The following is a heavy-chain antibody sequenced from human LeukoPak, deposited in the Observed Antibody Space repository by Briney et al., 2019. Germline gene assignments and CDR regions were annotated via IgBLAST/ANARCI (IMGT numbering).Heavy chain of an antibody. J-gene: IGHJ4*02. CDR3: AKDLTYNYYDSSGYYGGFDY. D-gene: IGHD3-22*01. CDR1: GFTFSSYG. CDR2: IRYDGSNK. Sequence: GGSLRLSCGASGFTFSSYGMHWVRQAPGKGLEWVAFIRYDGSNKYYADSVKGRFTISRDNSKNTLYLQMNSLRAEDTAVYYCAKDLTYNYYDSSGYYGGFDYWGQGTLVTVSS. V-gene: IGHV3-30*02.